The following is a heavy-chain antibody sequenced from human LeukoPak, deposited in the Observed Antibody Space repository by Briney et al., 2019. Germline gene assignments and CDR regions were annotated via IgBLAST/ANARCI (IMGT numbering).Heavy chain of an antibody. Sequence: GGSLRLSCAASGFTFSSYSVNWVRQAPGKGLEWVSSISSSSSYIYYADSVKGRFTISRDNAKNSLYLQMNSLRAEDTAVYYCARQLDYGGNSDWSNWFDPWGQGTLVTVSS. CDR2: ISSSSSYI. CDR3: ARQLDYGGNSDWSNWFDP. V-gene: IGHV3-21*01. CDR1: GFTFSSYS. D-gene: IGHD4-23*01. J-gene: IGHJ5*02.